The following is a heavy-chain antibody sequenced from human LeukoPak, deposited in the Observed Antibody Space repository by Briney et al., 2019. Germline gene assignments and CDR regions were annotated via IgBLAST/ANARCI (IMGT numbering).Heavy chain of an antibody. CDR1: GFTFSSYS. J-gene: IGHJ6*02. Sequence: PGGSLRLSCAASGFTFSSYSMHWVRQGPGKGLEWVALISHDGGNKNYTDSVKGRFTISRDNSKNTLYLQMNSLRAEDTAVYYCARDAGPYGMDVWGQGTTVTVSS. V-gene: IGHV3-30*03. CDR2: ISHDGGNK. CDR3: ARDAGPYGMDV.